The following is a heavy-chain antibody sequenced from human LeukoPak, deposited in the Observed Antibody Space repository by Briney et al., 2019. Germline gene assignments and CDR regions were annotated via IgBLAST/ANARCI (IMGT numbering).Heavy chain of an antibody. V-gene: IGHV1-18*04. J-gene: IGHJ4*02. Sequence: ASVKVSCKASGYTFTGYYMHWVRQAPGQGLEWMGWISAYNGNTNYAQKLQGRVTMTTDTSTSTAYMELRSLRSDDTAVYYCARIGIAVADPSPFDYWGQGTLVTVSS. D-gene: IGHD6-19*01. CDR2: ISAYNGNT. CDR1: GYTFTGYY. CDR3: ARIGIAVADPSPFDY.